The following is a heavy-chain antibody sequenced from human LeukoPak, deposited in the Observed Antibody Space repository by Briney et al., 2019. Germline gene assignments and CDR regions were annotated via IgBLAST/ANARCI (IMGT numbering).Heavy chain of an antibody. CDR3: ARGPGSGSYYKVGFDY. CDR2: ISAYSGNT. D-gene: IGHD3-10*01. V-gene: IGHV1-18*01. Sequence: ASVKVSCKASGYTFTSYGISWVRQAPGQGLEWMGWISAYSGNTKFAQKFQGRVFMTTDTSTSTAYMDLRSLRSDDTAVYYCARGPGSGSYYKVGFDYWGQGTLVTVSS. CDR1: GYTFTSYG. J-gene: IGHJ4*02.